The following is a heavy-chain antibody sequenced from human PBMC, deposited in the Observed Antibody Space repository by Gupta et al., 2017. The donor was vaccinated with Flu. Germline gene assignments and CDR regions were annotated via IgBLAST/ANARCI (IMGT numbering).Heavy chain of an antibody. J-gene: IGHJ4*02. D-gene: IGHD6-13*01. CDR3: AHRPSLQGSSSWGDYFDY. CDR2: IYWDDDQ. CDR1: GFSLSTSGVG. V-gene: IGHV2-5*02. Sequence: QITLKESGPTLVKPTQTLTLTCTFSGFSLSTSGVGVGWIRQPPGKALEWLALIYWDDDQHYRPSRKSRLTITKDTSKNQVVRTMTNMEPVETATYYCAHRPSLQGSSSWGDYFDYGGQGTLVTVSS.